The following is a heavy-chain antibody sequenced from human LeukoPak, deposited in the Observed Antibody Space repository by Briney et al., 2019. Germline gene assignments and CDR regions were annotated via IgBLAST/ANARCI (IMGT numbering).Heavy chain of an antibody. J-gene: IGHJ6*03. CDR2: ISSSSSTI. CDR1: GFTFSSYS. CDR3: ARDRVYCSSTSCYDYYYYMDV. Sequence: GGSLRLSCAASGFTFSSYSMNWVRQAPGKGLEWVSYISSSSSTIYYADSVKGRFTISRDNAKNSLYLQMNSLRAEDTAVYYCARDRVYCSSTSCYDYYYYMDVWGKGTTVTVSS. D-gene: IGHD2-2*01. V-gene: IGHV3-48*04.